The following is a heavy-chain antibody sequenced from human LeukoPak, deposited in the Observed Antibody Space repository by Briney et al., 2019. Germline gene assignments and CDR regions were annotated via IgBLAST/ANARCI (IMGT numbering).Heavy chain of an antibody. CDR1: GGSISCGGYY. Sequence: SETLSLTCTVSGGSISCGGYYWSWIRQHPGKGLEWIGYIYYSGSTYYNPSLKSRVTISVDTSKNQFSLKLSSVTAADTAVYYCARATKEQFWSGYYGFDPWGQGTLVTVSS. CDR3: ARATKEQFWSGYYGFDP. J-gene: IGHJ5*02. V-gene: IGHV4-31*03. D-gene: IGHD3-3*01. CDR2: IYYSGST.